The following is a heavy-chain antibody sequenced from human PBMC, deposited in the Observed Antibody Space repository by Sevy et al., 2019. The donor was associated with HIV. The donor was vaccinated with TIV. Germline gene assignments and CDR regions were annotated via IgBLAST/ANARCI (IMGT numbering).Heavy chain of an antibody. Sequence: GGSLRLSCAASGFTFSSYGMHWVRQAPGKGLEWVAVISYDGSNKYYADSGKGRFTICIDNSENTRYLQMNRLGAEDTAVYYCAKDQYYDILTGYPNLYYGMDVWGQGTTVTVSS. D-gene: IGHD3-9*01. CDR3: AKDQYYDILTGYPNLYYGMDV. V-gene: IGHV3-30*18. J-gene: IGHJ6*02. CDR1: GFTFSSYG. CDR2: ISYDGSNK.